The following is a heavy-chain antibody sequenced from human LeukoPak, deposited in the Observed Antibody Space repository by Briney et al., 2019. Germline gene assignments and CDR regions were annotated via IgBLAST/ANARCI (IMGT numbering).Heavy chain of an antibody. CDR1: GGTFSSYA. J-gene: IGHJ3*02. V-gene: IGHV1-69*13. Sequence: SVKVSCKASGGTFSSYAISWVRQAPGQGLEWMGGIIPIFGTANYARKFQGRVTITADESTSTAYMELSSLRSEDTAVYYCARGNGRITIFGEWLLVAFDIWVQGTMVTVSS. CDR3: ARGNGRITIFGEWLLVAFDI. CDR2: IIPIFGTA. D-gene: IGHD3-3*01.